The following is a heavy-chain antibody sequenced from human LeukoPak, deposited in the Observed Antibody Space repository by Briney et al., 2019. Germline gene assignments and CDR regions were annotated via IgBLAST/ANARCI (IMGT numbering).Heavy chain of an antibody. V-gene: IGHV1-69*04. CDR3: ARESEDIVVVVAATPGYYGMDV. D-gene: IGHD2-15*01. CDR1: GGTFSSYA. CDR2: IIPILGIA. Sequence: ASVKVSCKASGGTFSSYAISWVRQAPGQGLEWMGRIIPILGIANYAQKFQGRVTITADKSTSTAYMELSSLRSEDTAVYYCARESEDIVVVVAATPGYYGMDVWGQGTTVTVSS. J-gene: IGHJ6*02.